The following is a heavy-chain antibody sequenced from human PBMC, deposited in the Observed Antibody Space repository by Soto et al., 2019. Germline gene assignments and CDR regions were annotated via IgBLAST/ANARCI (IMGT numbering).Heavy chain of an antibody. J-gene: IGHJ6*02. CDR3: ARVRWSYYGMDV. D-gene: IGHD2-15*01. Sequence: VQLVESGGGVVQTGRSLRLSCAASGFTFSDYSMNWVRQAPGKGLEWVSYISSSSSTIYYADSVKGRFTISRDNAKNSLYLQMNSLRDEDTAVYYCARVRWSYYGMDVWGQGTTVTVSS. CDR2: ISSSSSTI. CDR1: GFTFSDYS. V-gene: IGHV3-48*02.